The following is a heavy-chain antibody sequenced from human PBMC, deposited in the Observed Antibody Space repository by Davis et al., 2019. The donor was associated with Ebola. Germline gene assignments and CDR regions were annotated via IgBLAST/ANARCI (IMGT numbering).Heavy chain of an antibody. CDR3: ARDLVSRAVDY. Sequence: MPSETLSLTCTVSGGSFSSYYWSWIRQPPGKGLEWIGEINHSGSTNYNPSLKSRVIISVDTSKNQFSLKLTSVTAEDTAVYYCARDLVSRAVDYWGQGTLVTVSS. D-gene: IGHD2-15*01. CDR1: GGSFSSYY. CDR2: INHSGST. V-gene: IGHV4-34*01. J-gene: IGHJ4*02.